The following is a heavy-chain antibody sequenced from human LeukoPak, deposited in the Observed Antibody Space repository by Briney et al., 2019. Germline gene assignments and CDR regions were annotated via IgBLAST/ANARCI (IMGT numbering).Heavy chain of an antibody. D-gene: IGHD2-2*01. J-gene: IGHJ5*02. V-gene: IGHV4-61*01. Sequence: PSETLSLTCTVSGGSVSSGSYYWSWIRQPPGKGLEWIGYIYYSGSTNYNPSPKSRVTISVDTSKNQFSLKLSSVTAADTAVYYCARERKRAPCSSTSCRASGYNWFDPWGQGALVTVSS. CDR1: GGSVSSGSYY. CDR3: ARERKRAPCSSTSCRASGYNWFDP. CDR2: IYYSGST.